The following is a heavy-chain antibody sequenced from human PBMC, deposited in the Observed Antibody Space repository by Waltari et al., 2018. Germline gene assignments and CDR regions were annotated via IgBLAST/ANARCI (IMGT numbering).Heavy chain of an antibody. CDR3: ARDYCDRTNCHGMDV. Sequence: QVHLVESGGGVVQPGRSLRLSCAASEFTFSSYAMPWVRQAPGKGLEGVAVISYNERNIYYVDSVKGRFIISRDNSNKMLYLQMNNLRTEDTAVYYCARDYCDRTNCHGMDVWGQGTTVIVSS. V-gene: IGHV3-30*04. CDR2: ISYNERNI. CDR1: EFTFSSYA. D-gene: IGHD3-22*01. J-gene: IGHJ6*02.